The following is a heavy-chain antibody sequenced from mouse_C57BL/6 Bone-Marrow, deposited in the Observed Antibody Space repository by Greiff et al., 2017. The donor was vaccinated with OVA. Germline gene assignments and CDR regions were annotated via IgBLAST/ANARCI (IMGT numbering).Heavy chain of an antibody. CDR1: GYSFTGYY. CDR3: ARRGYSRDY. D-gene: IGHD2-5*01. V-gene: IGHV1-42*01. Sequence: EVQLQQSGPELVKPGASVKISCKASGYSFTGYYMNWVKQSPEKSLEWIGEINPSTGGTTYNQKFKAKATLTVDKSSSTAYMQLKSLTSEDSAVYYCARRGYSRDYWGQGTTLTVSS. CDR2: INPSTGGT. J-gene: IGHJ2*01.